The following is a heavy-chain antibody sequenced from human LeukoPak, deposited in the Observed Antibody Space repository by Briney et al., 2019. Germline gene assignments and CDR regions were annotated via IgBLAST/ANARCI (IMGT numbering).Heavy chain of an antibody. CDR2: INPNSGGT. V-gene: IGHV1-2*02. J-gene: IGHJ5*02. Sequence: ASVKVSCKASGYTFIGNYMHWVRQAPGQGLEWMGWINPNSGGTNYAQKFQGRVTMTRDTSISTAYMELSSLRSEDTAVYYCARDARGYYGSGSYYNPAWFDPWGQGTLVTVSS. D-gene: IGHD3-10*01. CDR1: GYTFIGNY. CDR3: ARDARGYYGSGSYYNPAWFDP.